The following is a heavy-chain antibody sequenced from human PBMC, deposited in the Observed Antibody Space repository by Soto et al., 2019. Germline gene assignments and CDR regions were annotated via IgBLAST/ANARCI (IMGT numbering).Heavy chain of an antibody. Sequence: QITLKESGPTLVKRTKTHTLTCTFSGFSLSTSGVGVGWIRQPPGKALEWLAIIYWDDEKRYSPSLKTRLTVTKDTSKNQVVLTMTNVDPVDTATYYCAHRAYFDSGKQFDYWGQGTLVSVSS. CDR2: IYWDDEK. D-gene: IGHD3-10*01. J-gene: IGHJ4*02. V-gene: IGHV2-5*02. CDR3: AHRAYFDSGKQFDY. CDR1: GFSLSTSGVG.